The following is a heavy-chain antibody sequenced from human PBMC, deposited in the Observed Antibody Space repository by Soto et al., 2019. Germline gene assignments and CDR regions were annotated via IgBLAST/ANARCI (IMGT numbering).Heavy chain of an antibody. Sequence: PGGSLRLSCAASGFAFSIYWMTWVRQAPGKGLEWVATIEKDGNDKYYVDSVKGRFTISRDNAKNSLYLQMDSLRVDDTATYYCARESWYAWNSWRQGTLVTVSS. CDR2: IEKDGNDK. CDR3: ARESWYAWNS. J-gene: IGHJ5*01. D-gene: IGHD1-20*01. CDR1: GFAFSIYW. V-gene: IGHV3-7*01.